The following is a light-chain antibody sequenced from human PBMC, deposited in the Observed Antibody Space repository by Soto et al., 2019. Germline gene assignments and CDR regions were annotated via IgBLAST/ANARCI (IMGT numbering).Light chain of an antibody. CDR2: EVS. J-gene: IGLJ1*01. CDR3: CSYAGSSTPYV. V-gene: IGLV2-23*02. Sequence: QSALTQPASVSGSPGQSITISCTGTSSDVGSYNLVSWYQQHPGKAPKLMIYEVSKRPSGVSNRFSGSKSGNTASLTISGLQAEDEAYYYCCSYAGSSTPYVFGTGTKLTVL. CDR1: SSDVGSYNL.